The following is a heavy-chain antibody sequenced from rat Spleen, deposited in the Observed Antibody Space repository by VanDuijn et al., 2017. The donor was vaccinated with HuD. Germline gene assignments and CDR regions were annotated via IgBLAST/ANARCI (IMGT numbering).Heavy chain of an antibody. Sequence: EVQLVESGGGLVQPGRSMKLSCAASGFTFSNYDMAWVRQAPTKGLEWVASISYDGAATYYRDSMKGRFTIARDNAKSTLYLQMDSLRSEDTATYYCTRDRTYYGDWGQGVMVTVSS. V-gene: IGHV5-20*01. CDR2: ISYDGAAT. CDR3: TRDRTYYGD. D-gene: IGHD1-9*01. J-gene: IGHJ2*01. CDR1: GFTFSNYD.